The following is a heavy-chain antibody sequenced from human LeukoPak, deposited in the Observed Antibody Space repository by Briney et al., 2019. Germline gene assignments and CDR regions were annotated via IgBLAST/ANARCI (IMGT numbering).Heavy chain of an antibody. Sequence: ASVKVSCKASGYTFTSYYMHWVRQAPGQGLEWMGIINPSGGSTSNAQKFQGRVTMTRDTSTSTVYMELSSLRSEDTAVYYCARERLPVLRFLEWLPVYGMDVWGQGTTVTVSS. CDR2: INPSGGST. CDR3: ARERLPVLRFLEWLPVYGMDV. D-gene: IGHD3-3*01. V-gene: IGHV1-46*01. CDR1: GYTFTSYY. J-gene: IGHJ6*02.